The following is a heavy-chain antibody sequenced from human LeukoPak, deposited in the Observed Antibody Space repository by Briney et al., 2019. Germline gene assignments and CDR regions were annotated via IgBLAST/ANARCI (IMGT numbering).Heavy chain of an antibody. D-gene: IGHD3-22*01. Sequence: KPSETLSLTCTVSGGSINTYYWSWIRQPPGKGLEWIGYIYYSGSTNYNPSLKSRVTTSVDTSKNQFSLKLSSVTAADTAVYYCARTDSSGYYYWFDPWGQGTLVTVSS. J-gene: IGHJ5*02. CDR3: ARTDSSGYYYWFDP. CDR1: GGSINTYY. V-gene: IGHV4-59*08. CDR2: IYYSGST.